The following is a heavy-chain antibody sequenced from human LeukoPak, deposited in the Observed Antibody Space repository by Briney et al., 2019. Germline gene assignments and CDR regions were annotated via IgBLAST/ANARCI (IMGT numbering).Heavy chain of an antibody. CDR1: GFTFSSYG. CDR2: IRYDGSNK. Sequence: GGSLRLSCAASGFTFSSYGMHWVRQAPGKGLEWVAFIRYDGSNKYYADSVKGRFTISRDNSKNTLYLQMNSLRAEDTAVYYCAKDPQKKRPNLYYMDVWGKGTTVTVSS. D-gene: IGHD1-1*01. CDR3: AKDPQKKRPNLYYMDV. J-gene: IGHJ6*03. V-gene: IGHV3-30*02.